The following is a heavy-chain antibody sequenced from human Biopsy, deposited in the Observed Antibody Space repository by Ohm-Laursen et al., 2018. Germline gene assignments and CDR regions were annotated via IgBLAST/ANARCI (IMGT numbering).Heavy chain of an antibody. Sequence: TLSLTCTVSGGSISSYRWTWIRQPPGKGLEWIGYLYNTGGTNYNPSLKSRVTISVDTSKNQFSLKLSSATAADTAVYYCARLGSGDYFPTFFDFWGQGALVTVSS. CDR3: ARLGSGDYFPTFFDF. D-gene: IGHD5-12*01. CDR1: GGSISSYR. J-gene: IGHJ4*02. CDR2: LYNTGGT. V-gene: IGHV4-59*12.